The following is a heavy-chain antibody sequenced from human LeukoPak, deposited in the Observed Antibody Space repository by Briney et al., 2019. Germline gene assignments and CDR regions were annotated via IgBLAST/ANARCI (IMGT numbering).Heavy chain of an antibody. Sequence: GGSLRLSCAASGFTFSSYGMHWVRQAPGKGLEWVAFIRYDGSNKYYADSVKGRFTISRDNSKNTLYLQMNSLRAEDTAVYYCAFMGSCTYAFDIWGQGTMVTVSS. CDR3: AFMGSCTYAFDI. CDR2: IRYDGSNK. CDR1: GFTFSSYG. J-gene: IGHJ3*02. V-gene: IGHV3-30*02. D-gene: IGHD6-13*01.